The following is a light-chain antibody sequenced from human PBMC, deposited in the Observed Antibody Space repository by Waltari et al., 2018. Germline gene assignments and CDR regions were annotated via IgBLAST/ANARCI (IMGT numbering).Light chain of an antibody. CDR3: QQLNSYPIT. J-gene: IGKJ5*01. CDR1: QGISSH. V-gene: IGKV1-9*01. Sequence: DIQLTQSPSFLSASVGDRVTITCRASQGISSHLAWYQKKPGKAPKLLIYGASTLGSGVPSGFSGGGSGTEFTLTSSSLQPEDFATYYCQQLNSYPITFGQGTRLEIK. CDR2: GAS.